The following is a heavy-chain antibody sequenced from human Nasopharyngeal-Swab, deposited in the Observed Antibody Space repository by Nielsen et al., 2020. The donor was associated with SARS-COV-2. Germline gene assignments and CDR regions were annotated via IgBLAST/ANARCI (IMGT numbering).Heavy chain of an antibody. V-gene: IGHV3-23*01. CDR1: GFTFSSHD. J-gene: IGHJ4*02. D-gene: IGHD6-19*01. CDR2: ISGSGGST. Sequence: GESLKISCAASGFTFSSHDMTWVRQAPGKGLEWVSTISGSGGSTNYADSVKGRFTISRDNSENTLYLQMNSLRAEDTAVYYCAKRPRIVVAGTGYYFDYWGQGTLVTVSS. CDR3: AKRPRIVVAGTGYYFDY.